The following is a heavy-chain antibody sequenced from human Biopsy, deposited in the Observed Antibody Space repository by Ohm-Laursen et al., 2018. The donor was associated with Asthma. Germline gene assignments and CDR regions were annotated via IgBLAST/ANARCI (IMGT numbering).Heavy chain of an antibody. J-gene: IGHJ4*02. D-gene: IGHD3-22*01. CDR3: ARAQDYYDSRGYYGSFDY. Sequence: SQTLSLTCTVSYGSITSGGYYWTWIRQHPGKGLEWIGLIYYSGSTYYNPSLKSRVSISIDTSKNQFSLKLSSVTAADTAVYYCARAQDYYDSRGYYGSFDYWGQGTLVTVSS. CDR1: YGSITSGGYY. CDR2: IYYSGST. V-gene: IGHV4-31*03.